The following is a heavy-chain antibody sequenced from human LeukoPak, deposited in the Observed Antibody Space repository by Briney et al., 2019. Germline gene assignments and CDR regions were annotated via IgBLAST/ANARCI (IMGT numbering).Heavy chain of an antibody. CDR2: INHSGST. D-gene: IGHD2-15*01. CDR1: GGSFSGYY. Sequence: PSETLSLTCAVYGGSFSGYYWSWIRQPPGKGLEWIGEINHSGSTNYNPSLKSRVTISVDTSKNQFSLKLSSVTAADTAVHYCARDYADCSGGSCYSGPSFLWGQGTLVTVSS. J-gene: IGHJ4*02. CDR3: ARDYADCSGGSCYSGPSFL. V-gene: IGHV4-34*01.